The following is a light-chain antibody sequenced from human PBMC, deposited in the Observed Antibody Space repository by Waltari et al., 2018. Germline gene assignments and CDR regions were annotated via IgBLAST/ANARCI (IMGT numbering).Light chain of an antibody. CDR1: SLNSGKNP. V-gene: IGLV1-44*01. CDR2: GDD. CDR3: LAWDDSLNGWV. Sequence: QSVLTQSPSASGPPGQRVPMSCSGSSLNSGKNPVNWYQQVPGTAPKLLIYGDDQRPSGAPDRISGSKSGTSASLAISGLQPEDEADYYCLAWDDSLNGWVFGGGTKVTVL. J-gene: IGLJ3*02.